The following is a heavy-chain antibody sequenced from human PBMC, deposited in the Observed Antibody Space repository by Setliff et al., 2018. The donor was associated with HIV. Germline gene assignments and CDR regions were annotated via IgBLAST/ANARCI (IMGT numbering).Heavy chain of an antibody. CDR1: GYTFSSNY. D-gene: IGHD2-2*01. Sequence: ASVKVSCKASGYTFSSNYMHWVRQAPGQGLEWMGLINPTGDITFYPQKFQARVTMTRDTSSSTAYMELRSLRSDDTAVYYCAREGGYCSSTSCYPPAYHYYGMDVWGQGTTVTVSS. CDR2: INPTGDIT. CDR3: AREGGYCSSTSCYPPAYHYYGMDV. J-gene: IGHJ6*02. V-gene: IGHV1-46*01.